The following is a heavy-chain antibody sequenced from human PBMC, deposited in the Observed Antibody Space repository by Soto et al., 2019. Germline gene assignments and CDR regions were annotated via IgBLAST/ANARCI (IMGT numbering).Heavy chain of an antibody. V-gene: IGHV4-31*02. CDR2: IYYSGST. J-gene: IGHJ4*02. Sequence: SETLSLTCTVSGGSISSGGYYWNWIRQHPGKGLEWIGYIYYSGSTYYNPSLKSRVTISVDTSKNLFSLNLSSVTAADTAMYYCARGSGANYFDYWGQGTLVT. CDR1: GGSISSGGYY. CDR3: ARGSGANYFDY.